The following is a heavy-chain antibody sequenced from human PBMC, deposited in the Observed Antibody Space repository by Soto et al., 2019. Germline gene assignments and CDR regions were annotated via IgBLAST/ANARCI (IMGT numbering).Heavy chain of an antibody. CDR3: ARDLGYSSSWYPYNNWFDP. V-gene: IGHV1-18*01. CDR1: GGTFSSYA. Sequence: ASVKVSCKASGGTFSSYAISWVRQAPGQGLEWMGWISAYNGNTNYAQKLQGRVTMTTDTSTSTAYMELRSLRSDDTAVYYCARDLGYSSSWYPYNNWFDPWGQGTLVTVSS. D-gene: IGHD6-13*01. J-gene: IGHJ5*02. CDR2: ISAYNGNT.